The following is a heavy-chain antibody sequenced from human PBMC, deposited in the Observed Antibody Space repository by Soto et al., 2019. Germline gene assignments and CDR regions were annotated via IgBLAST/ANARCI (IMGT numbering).Heavy chain of an antibody. CDR1: GDSITNGGYY. CDR3: ARQEIESSGGNRISGGYYYGMDV. V-gene: IGHV4-31*03. D-gene: IGHD2-15*01. CDR2: IYSNGYT. Sequence: SGTLSVTCTVSGDSITNGGYYWSWIRQFPGKGLEWIGYIYSNGYTYYNPSLESRVTISLDTSKNQFSLKLSSVTAADTAVYYCARQEIESSGGNRISGGYYYGMDVWGQGTTVTVSS. J-gene: IGHJ6*02.